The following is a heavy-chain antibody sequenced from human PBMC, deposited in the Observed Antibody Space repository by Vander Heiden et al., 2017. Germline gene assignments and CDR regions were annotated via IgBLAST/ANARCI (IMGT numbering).Heavy chain of an antibody. J-gene: IGHJ4*02. D-gene: IGHD2-15*01. Sequence: EVQLLESGGGLLQPGGSLRLSCAAPGFTFSSYAKGGVRQAPGKGLEWVSAISGSGGSTYYADSVKGRFTISRDNSKNTLYLQMNSLRAEDTAVYYCAKGGYCSGGSCYLLAYFDYWGQGTLVTVSS. CDR3: AKGGYCSGGSCYLLAYFDY. CDR2: ISGSGGST. V-gene: IGHV3-23*01. CDR1: GFTFSSYA.